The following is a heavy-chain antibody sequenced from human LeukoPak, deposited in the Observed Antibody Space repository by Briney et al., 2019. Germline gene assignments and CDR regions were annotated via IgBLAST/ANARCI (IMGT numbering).Heavy chain of an antibody. CDR3: ATRHYGMAVY. J-gene: IGHJ4*02. CDR1: GFTFRSSW. CDR2: IDTDGSIT. V-gene: IGHV3-74*01. Sequence: PGGSLRLSCAASGFTFRSSWMQWVRQAPGKGLVWVSRIDTDGSITHYADSVKGRFTISRDNAKNTLYLQMSSLRAEDTAVYYCATRHYGMAVYWGQGTLVTVSS. D-gene: IGHD4-17*01.